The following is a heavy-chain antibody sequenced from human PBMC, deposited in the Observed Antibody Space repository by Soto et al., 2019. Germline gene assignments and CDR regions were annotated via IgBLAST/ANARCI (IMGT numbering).Heavy chain of an antibody. V-gene: IGHV4-34*01. CDR3: ARVPYYYYYYMDV. CDR2: INHSGST. J-gene: IGHJ6*03. Sequence: PSETLSLTCAVYGGSFSGYYWSWIRQPPGKGLEWIGEINHSGSTNYNPSLKSRVTISVDTSKNQFSLKLSSVTAADTAVYYCARVPYYYYYYMDVWGKGPTVTVSS. CDR1: GGSFSGYY.